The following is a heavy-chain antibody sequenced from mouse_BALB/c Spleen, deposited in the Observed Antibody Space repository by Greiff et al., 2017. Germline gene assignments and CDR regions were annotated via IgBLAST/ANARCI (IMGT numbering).Heavy chain of an antibody. J-gene: IGHJ4*01. D-gene: IGHD2-2*01. Sequence: EVHLVESGGGLVQPGGSMKLSCVASGFTFSNYWMNWVRQSPEKGLEWVAEIRLKSNNYATHYAESVKGRFTISRDDSKSSVYLQMNNLRAEDTGIYYCTRLYYGYVGNAMDYWGQGTSVTVSS. CDR3: TRLYYGYVGNAMDY. CDR2: IRLKSNNYAT. CDR1: GFTFSNYW. V-gene: IGHV6-6*02.